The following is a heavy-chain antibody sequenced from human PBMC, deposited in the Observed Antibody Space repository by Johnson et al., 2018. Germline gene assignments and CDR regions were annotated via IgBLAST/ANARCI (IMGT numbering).Heavy chain of an antibody. CDR3: VKDKAPYGSGTYYNDAFHI. J-gene: IGHJ3*02. Sequence: VQLVESGGGLVQPGRSLRLSCAASGFTFDDYAMHWVRQVPGKGLEWVSGISWNIISIGYADSVNGRFTISRDKAKKSLHLQMNSLRAEDTAFDYCVKDKAPYGSGTYYNDAFHIWGQGTMVTVSS. CDR1: GFTFDDYA. D-gene: IGHD3-10*01. V-gene: IGHV3-9*01. CDR2: ISWNIISI.